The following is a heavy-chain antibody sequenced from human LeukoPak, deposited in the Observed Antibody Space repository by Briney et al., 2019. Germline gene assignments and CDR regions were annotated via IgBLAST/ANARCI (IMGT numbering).Heavy chain of an antibody. CDR1: GYTFTSYG. CDR3: ARDGPDRVVPAANYDAFDI. CDR2: ISAYNGNT. J-gene: IGHJ3*02. Sequence: GASVKVSCKASGYTFTSYGISWVRQAPGQGLEWMGWISAYNGNTNYAQKLQGRVTMTTDTSTSTAYMELRSLRSDDTAVYYCARDGPDRVVPAANYDAFDIWGQGTMVTVSS. V-gene: IGHV1-18*01. D-gene: IGHD2-2*01.